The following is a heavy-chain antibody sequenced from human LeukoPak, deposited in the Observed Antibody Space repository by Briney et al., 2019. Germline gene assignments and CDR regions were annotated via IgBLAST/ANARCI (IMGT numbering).Heavy chain of an antibody. CDR3: ARDSSGWYRYFDY. CDR2: ISAYNGNT. CDR1: GYTFTSYD. D-gene: IGHD6-19*01. J-gene: IGHJ4*02. V-gene: IGHV1-18*01. Sequence: ASVKVSCKASGYTFTSYDINWVRQATGQGLEWMGWISAYNGNTNYAQKLQGRVTMTTDTSTSTAYMELRSLRSDDTAVYYCARDSSGWYRYFDYWGQGTLVTVSS.